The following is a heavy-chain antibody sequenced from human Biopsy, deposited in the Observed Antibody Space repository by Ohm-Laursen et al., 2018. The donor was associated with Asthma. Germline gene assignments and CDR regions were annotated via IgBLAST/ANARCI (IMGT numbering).Heavy chain of an antibody. CDR3: ARGGDCGDRRHHNGLDV. D-gene: IGHD4-17*01. CDR2: VITIYGTT. CDR1: GDILSSFG. Sequence: ASVKVSCKAYGDILSSFGIKWVRKAPGQGLEWMGGVITIYGTTHTAQKLQGRVTITADESTSTAYMELTSLRKEDTAVYYCARGGDCGDRRHHNGLDVWGQGTTVTVSS. V-gene: IGHV1-69*13. J-gene: IGHJ6*02.